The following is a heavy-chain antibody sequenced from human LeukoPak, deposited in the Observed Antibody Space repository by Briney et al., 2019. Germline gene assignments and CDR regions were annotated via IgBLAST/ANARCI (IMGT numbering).Heavy chain of an antibody. CDR3: AKWGDFDILTGYYVSDF. CDR2: VTGSGGST. D-gene: IGHD3-9*01. J-gene: IGHJ4*02. Sequence: GRSLRLSCSASGFTFSNYAMSWVRQAPGKRLEWVSAVTGSGGSTYYADSVKGRFTISRDNSRNTLFLQMNSLRAEDTAVYYCAKWGDFDILTGYYVSDFWGQGTLVTVSS. V-gene: IGHV3-23*01. CDR1: GFTFSNYA.